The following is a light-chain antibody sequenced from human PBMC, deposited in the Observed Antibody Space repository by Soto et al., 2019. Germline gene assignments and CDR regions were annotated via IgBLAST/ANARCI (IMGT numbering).Light chain of an antibody. V-gene: IGKV3-15*01. CDR3: QQYNNWPPWT. CDR2: HAS. J-gene: IGKJ1*01. Sequence: EIGLTQSPGTLSLSPGERATLSCRAIQSVSSSYLAWYQQNPGQAPRLLIYHASARATGIPARFSGSGSGTEFTLTISGLQSEDFAVYYCQQYNNWPPWTFGQGTKVDIK. CDR1: QSVSSSY.